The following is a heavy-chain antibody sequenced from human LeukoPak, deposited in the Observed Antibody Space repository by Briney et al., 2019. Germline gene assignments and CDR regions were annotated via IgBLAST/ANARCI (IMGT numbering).Heavy chain of an antibody. Sequence: GGSLRLSCAASGFTFSSYELNWVSQAQGKGLEWVSYISSSGSTIYYADSVKGRFTISRDNAKNSLYLQMNSLRAEDTAVYYCARGGLTEVLLWAPLDYWGQGTLVTVSS. CDR1: GFTFSSYE. D-gene: IGHD3-10*01. CDR2: ISSSGSTI. J-gene: IGHJ4*02. V-gene: IGHV3-48*03. CDR3: ARGGLTEVLLWAPLDY.